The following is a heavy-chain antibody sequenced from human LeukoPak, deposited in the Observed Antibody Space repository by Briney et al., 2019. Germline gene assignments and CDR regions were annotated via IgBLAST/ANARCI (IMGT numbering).Heavy chain of an antibody. Sequence: PGGSLRLYCAASGFTFSNAWMSWVRQAPGKGLEWVGRIKSKTDGGTTDYAAPVKGRFTISRDDSKNTLYLQMNSLKTEDTAVYYCTTDKRYFDWLTNHDYWGQGTLVTVSS. J-gene: IGHJ4*02. V-gene: IGHV3-15*01. CDR1: GFTFSNAW. CDR3: TTDKRYFDWLTNHDY. D-gene: IGHD3-9*01. CDR2: IKSKTDGGTT.